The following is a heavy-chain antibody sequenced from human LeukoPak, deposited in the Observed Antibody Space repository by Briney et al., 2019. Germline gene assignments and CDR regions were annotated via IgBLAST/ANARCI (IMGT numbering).Heavy chain of an antibody. CDR2: ISSSGSTI. CDR3: ASPVRYYYGMDV. Sequence: GGSLRLSCAASGFTFSSYEMNWVCQAPGKGLEWVSYISSSGSTIYYADSVKGRFTISRDNAKNSLYLQMNSLRAEDTAVYYCASPVRYYYGMDVWGQGATVTVSS. V-gene: IGHV3-48*03. D-gene: IGHD3-10*02. CDR1: GFTFSSYE. J-gene: IGHJ6*02.